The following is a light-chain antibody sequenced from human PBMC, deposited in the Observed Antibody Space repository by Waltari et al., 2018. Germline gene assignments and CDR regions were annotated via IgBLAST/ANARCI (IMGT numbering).Light chain of an antibody. V-gene: IGKV2-30*02. CDR2: QVS. CDR1: QSLVHSDGHTC. J-gene: IGKJ1*01. CDR3: MQGTHWPWT. Sequence: DVVMTQSPLSLPVTIGQPASISCRSSQSLVHSDGHTCLNWFPQRPGQSPRLLIYQVSIRDPGVPDRVSGSGSGTDFTLKISGVEAEDVGLYYCMQGTHWPWTFGQGTMVDIK.